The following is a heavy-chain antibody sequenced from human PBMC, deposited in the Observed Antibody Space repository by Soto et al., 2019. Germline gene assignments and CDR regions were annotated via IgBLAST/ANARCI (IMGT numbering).Heavy chain of an antibody. CDR3: ARGVGLWFGELEYYYYYMDV. CDR1: GGSISSYY. CDR2: IYYSGSS. D-gene: IGHD3-10*01. V-gene: IGHV4-59*01. J-gene: IGHJ6*03. Sequence: SETLSLTCTVSGGSISSYYWSWIRLPQGQGMEWIGYIYYSGSSNYNPSLKSRVTISVDTSKNQFSLKLSSVTAADTAVYYCARGVGLWFGELEYYYYYMDVWGKGTTVTVS.